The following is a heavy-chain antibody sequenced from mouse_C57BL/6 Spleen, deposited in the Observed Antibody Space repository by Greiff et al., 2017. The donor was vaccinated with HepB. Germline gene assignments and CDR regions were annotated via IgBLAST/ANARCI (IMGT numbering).Heavy chain of an antibody. CDR3: ARGDGYYGY. CDR2: INPYNGGT. V-gene: IGHV1-19*01. CDR1: GYTFTDYY. D-gene: IGHD2-3*01. J-gene: IGHJ2*01. Sequence: EVQLQQSGPVLVKPGASVKMSCKASGYTFTDYYMNWVKQSHGKSLEWIGVINPYNGGTSYNQKFKGKATLTVDKSSSTAYMELNSRTSEDSAVYYCARGDGYYGYWGQGTTLTVSS.